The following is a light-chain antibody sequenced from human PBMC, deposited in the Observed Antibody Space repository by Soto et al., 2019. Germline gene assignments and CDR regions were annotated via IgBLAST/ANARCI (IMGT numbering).Light chain of an antibody. Sequence: QSALTQPASVSGSPGQSITISCTGTSTDVGSYNLVSWYQQRPGKAPKLMIYAGSKRSSGVSNRFSGSKSGNTASLTISGLQAEDEADYHCCSYAGSSTWVFGEGTKLTVL. CDR3: CSYAGSSTWV. CDR2: AGS. V-gene: IGLV2-23*01. CDR1: STDVGSYNL. J-gene: IGLJ3*02.